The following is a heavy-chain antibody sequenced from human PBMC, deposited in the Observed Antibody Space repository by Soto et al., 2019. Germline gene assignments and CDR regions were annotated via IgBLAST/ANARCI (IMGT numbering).Heavy chain of an antibody. CDR2: ISYDGSNK. V-gene: IGHV3-30*18. Sequence: GGSLRLSCAASGFTFSSYGMHWVRQAPGKGLEWVAVISYDGSNKYYADSVKGRFTISRDNSKNTLYLQMNSLRAEDTAVYYCAKDGTRWGGYDIYYMDVWGKGTTVTVSS. CDR1: GFTFSSYG. D-gene: IGHD5-12*01. J-gene: IGHJ6*03. CDR3: AKDGTRWGGYDIYYMDV.